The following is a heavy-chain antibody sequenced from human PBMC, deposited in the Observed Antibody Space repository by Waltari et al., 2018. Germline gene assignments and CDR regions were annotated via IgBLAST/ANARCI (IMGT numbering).Heavy chain of an antibody. D-gene: IGHD6-19*01. CDR2: IYYSGST. J-gene: IGHJ6*02. CDR1: GGSISSYY. Sequence: QVQLQESGPGLVKPSETLSLTCTVSGGSISSYYWSWIRQPPGKGLEWIVYIYYSGSTNYNPSLKSRVTISVDTSKNQFSLKLSSVTAADTAVYYCARDRSGWYDYYYGMDVWGQGTTVTVSS. V-gene: IGHV4-59*01. CDR3: ARDRSGWYDYYYGMDV.